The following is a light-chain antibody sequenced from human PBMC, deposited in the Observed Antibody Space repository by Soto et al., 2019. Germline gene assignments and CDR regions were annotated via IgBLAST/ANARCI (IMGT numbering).Light chain of an antibody. Sequence: DIVMTQSPDSLAVSLGERATINCKSSQSVFYSSNNKNYLAWYQQKPGQPPKLLIYWASTRESGVPDRFSGSGSGADFTLTISSLQAEDVAVYYCQQYYNIPYTFGQGTKLEIK. V-gene: IGKV4-1*01. CDR3: QQYYNIPYT. CDR1: QSVFYSSNNKNY. CDR2: WAS. J-gene: IGKJ2*01.